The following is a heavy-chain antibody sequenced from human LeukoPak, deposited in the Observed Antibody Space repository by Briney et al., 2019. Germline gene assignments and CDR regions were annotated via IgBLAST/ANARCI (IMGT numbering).Heavy chain of an antibody. J-gene: IGHJ5*02. CDR3: AREGYSSSWSYNWFDP. D-gene: IGHD6-13*01. CDR1: GVTFSSYA. Sequence: GGSLRLSCAASGVTFSSYAMSWVRQAPGKGLEWVSVISGSGASTYYADSVKGRFTISRDNSKNTLYLQMNSLRAEDTAVYYCAREGYSSSWSYNWFDPWGQGTLVTVSS. V-gene: IGHV3-23*01. CDR2: ISGSGAST.